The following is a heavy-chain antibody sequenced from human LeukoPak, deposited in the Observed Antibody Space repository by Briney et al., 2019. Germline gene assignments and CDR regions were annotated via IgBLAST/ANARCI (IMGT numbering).Heavy chain of an antibody. J-gene: IGHJ6*02. CDR3: ARTLPPTYYDFWSGYWYYYYYGMDV. CDR1: GFTFSSYA. V-gene: IGHV3-30-3*01. D-gene: IGHD3-3*01. CDR2: ISYDGSNK. Sequence: GGSLRLSCAASGFTFSSYAMHWVRQAPGKGLEWVAVISYDGSNKYYADSVKGRFTISRDNSKNTLYPQMNSLRAEDTAVYYCARTLPPTYYDFWSGYWYYYYYGMDVWGQGTTVTVSS.